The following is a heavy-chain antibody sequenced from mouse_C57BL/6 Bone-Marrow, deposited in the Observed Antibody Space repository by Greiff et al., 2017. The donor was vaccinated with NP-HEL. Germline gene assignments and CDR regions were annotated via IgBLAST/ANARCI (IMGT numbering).Heavy chain of an antibody. CDR2: IDPSDSYT. V-gene: IGHV1-69*01. D-gene: IGHD1-1*01. Sequence: QVQLQQPGAELVMPGASVKLSCKASGYTFTSYWMHWVKQRPGQGLEWIGEIDPSDSYTNYNQKFKGKSTLTVDKSSSTADMQLSSLTSEDAAVYYCARDAYYYGSSYLYWYFDVWGTGTTVTVSS. J-gene: IGHJ1*03. CDR3: ARDAYYYGSSYLYWYFDV. CDR1: GYTFTSYW.